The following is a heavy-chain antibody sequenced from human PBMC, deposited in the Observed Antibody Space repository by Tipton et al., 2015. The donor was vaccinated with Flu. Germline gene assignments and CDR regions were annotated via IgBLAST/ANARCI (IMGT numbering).Heavy chain of an antibody. J-gene: IGHJ4*02. CDR3: ARSSSAYDDVWGGSYFVDF. Sequence: GLVKPSETLSLTCTVFGGSIGSSTYYWGWIRQPPGKGLEWIGSLYDSGITYYNPSLKSRVTISLDTSKNQFSLKLISVTAADTAVYYCARSSSAYDDVWGGSYFVDFGGQGTLVTVSS. V-gene: IGHV4-39*07. CDR1: GGSIGSSTYY. CDR2: LYDSGIT. D-gene: IGHD3-16*01.